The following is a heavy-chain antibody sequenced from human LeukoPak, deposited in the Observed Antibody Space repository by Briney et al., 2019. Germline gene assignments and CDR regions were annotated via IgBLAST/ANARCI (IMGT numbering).Heavy chain of an antibody. CDR2: ISSSSSYI. CDR1: GFRFSSYS. D-gene: IGHD6-6*01. CDR3: ARDPGPYSSSSRWFDP. Sequence: GGSLRLSCAASGFRFSSYSMHWVGPAPGKGLAWVSSISSSSSYIYYEDSVKGRFTISRDNAKNSLYLQMNSLRAEDTAVYYCARDPGPYSSSSRWFDPWGQGTLVTVSS. V-gene: IGHV3-21*01. J-gene: IGHJ5*02.